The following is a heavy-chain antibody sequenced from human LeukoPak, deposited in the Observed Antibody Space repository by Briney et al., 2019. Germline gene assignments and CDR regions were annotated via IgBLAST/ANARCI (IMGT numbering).Heavy chain of an antibody. Sequence: SETLSLTCTVSGGSISSYYWSWIRQPPGKGLEWIGYIYTSGSTNYNPSLKSQVTISVDTSKNQFSLKLSSVTAADTAVYYCARLYSYGSNFDYWGQGTLVTVSS. CDR2: IYTSGST. D-gene: IGHD5-18*01. CDR1: GGSISSYY. V-gene: IGHV4-4*09. CDR3: ARLYSYGSNFDY. J-gene: IGHJ4*02.